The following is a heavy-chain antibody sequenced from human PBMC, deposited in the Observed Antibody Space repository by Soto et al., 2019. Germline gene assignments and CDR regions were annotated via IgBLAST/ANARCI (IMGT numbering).Heavy chain of an antibody. CDR2: ISGSGSTI. CDR3: AKVFYYYDSSGYYYFDY. Sequence: LRLSCAASGFTFSSYAVSWVRQAPGKGPEWISSISGSGSTIYYADSVKGRFTISRDNSKNTLYLQMSSLRAEDTAVYYCAKVFYYYDSSGYYYFDYWGQGTLVTVS. CDR1: GFTFSSYA. J-gene: IGHJ4*02. D-gene: IGHD3-22*01. V-gene: IGHV3-23*01.